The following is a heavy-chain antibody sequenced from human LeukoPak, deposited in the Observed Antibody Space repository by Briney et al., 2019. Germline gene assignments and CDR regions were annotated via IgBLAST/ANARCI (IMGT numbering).Heavy chain of an antibody. CDR3: ARDGWHYEFDY. V-gene: IGHV3-23*01. J-gene: IGHJ4*02. Sequence: GGSLRLSCATSGFTFSTYAMSWVRQAPGKGLEWVSTISGGGGSTYYADSVRGRFTISRDNSKNTLYLQMNSLRAEDTAVYYCARDGWHYEFDYWGQGTLVTVSS. CDR1: GFTFSTYA. CDR2: ISGGGGST. D-gene: IGHD1-7*01.